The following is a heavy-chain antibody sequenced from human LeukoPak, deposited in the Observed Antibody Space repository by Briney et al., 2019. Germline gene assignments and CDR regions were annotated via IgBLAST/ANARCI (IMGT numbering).Heavy chain of an antibody. CDR3: ASDYCSGGSCYTNWFDP. D-gene: IGHD2-15*01. Sequence: ASVKVSCKASGYTFTSYGISWVRQAPGQGLEWMGWISAYNGNTNYAQKLQGRVTMTTDTSTSTAYVELRSLRSDDTAVYYCASDYCSGGSCYTNWFDPWGQGTLVTVSS. J-gene: IGHJ5*02. V-gene: IGHV1-18*01. CDR1: GYTFTSYG. CDR2: ISAYNGNT.